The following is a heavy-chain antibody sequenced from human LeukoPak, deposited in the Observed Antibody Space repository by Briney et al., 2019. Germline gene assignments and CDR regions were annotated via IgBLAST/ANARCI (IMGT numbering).Heavy chain of an antibody. D-gene: IGHD4-17*01. CDR3: ARRAARTGFDY. CDR1: GLTFGSYW. Sequence: GFPSPSCAASGLTFGSYWMGWVGRAPGKGLEWVANIKQDGSEKYYVDSVKGRFTISRDNAKNSLYLQMNSLRAEDTAVYYCARRAARTGFDYWGQGTLVTVSS. J-gene: IGHJ4*02. CDR2: IKQDGSEK. V-gene: IGHV3-7*01.